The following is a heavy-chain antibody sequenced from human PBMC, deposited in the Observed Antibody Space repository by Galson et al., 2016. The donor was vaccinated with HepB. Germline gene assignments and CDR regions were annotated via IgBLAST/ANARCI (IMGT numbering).Heavy chain of an antibody. CDR1: GFTGFTFSSYW. J-gene: IGHJ4*01. CDR2: ISLDGSVT. Sequence: SLRLSCAASGFTGFTFSSYWMHWVRQAPGKGLVWVSRISLDGSVTIYGDSVKGRFSTSRDNAKNTLFLQMNSLRAEETAGYYCGASRDGYIDYWGQGALVTISS. V-gene: IGHV3-74*01. CDR3: GASRDGYIDY. D-gene: IGHD5-24*01.